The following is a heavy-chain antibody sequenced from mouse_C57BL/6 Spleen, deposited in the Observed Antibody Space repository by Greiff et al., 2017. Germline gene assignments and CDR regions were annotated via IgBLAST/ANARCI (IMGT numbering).Heavy chain of an antibody. CDR1: GYTFTSYW. D-gene: IGHD1-1*01. CDR2: IDPSDSYT. CDR3: DRREYYYGLAGFAY. V-gene: IGHV1-69*01. J-gene: IGHJ3*01. Sequence: QVQLQQPGAELVMPGASVKLSCKASGYTFTSYWMHWVKQRPGQGLEWIGEIDPSDSYTNYNQKFKGKSTLTVDKSYSTAYMQLSSLTSEDSAVYYCDRREYYYGLAGFAYWGQGTLVTVSA.